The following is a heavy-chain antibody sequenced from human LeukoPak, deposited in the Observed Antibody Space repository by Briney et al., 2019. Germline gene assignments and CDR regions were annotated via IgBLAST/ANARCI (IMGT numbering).Heavy chain of an antibody. Sequence: SSETLSLTCTVSGGSISSYYWTWIRQPPGKGLEWIGYIYYSGSTNYNPSLKSRVTISVDTSKNQFSLKLTSVTAVDTAVYYCARGVNSGYFDYCGQGTLVTVSS. D-gene: IGHD1-26*01. CDR1: GGSISSYY. CDR2: IYYSGST. CDR3: ARGVNSGYFDY. J-gene: IGHJ4*02. V-gene: IGHV4-59*01.